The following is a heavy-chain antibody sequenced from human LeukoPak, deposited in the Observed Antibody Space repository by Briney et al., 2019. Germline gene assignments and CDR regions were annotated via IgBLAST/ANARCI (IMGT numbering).Heavy chain of an antibody. Sequence: GESLKISCKGSGYSFTSYWIDWVRQMPGKGLEWMGIIYPGDSDTRYSPSFQGQVTISADKSISTAYLQWSSLKASDTAMYYCARQFSNFRTFFDYWGQGTLVTVSS. CDR1: GYSFTSYW. J-gene: IGHJ4*02. CDR2: IYPGDSDT. D-gene: IGHD4-11*01. CDR3: ARQFSNFRTFFDY. V-gene: IGHV5-51*01.